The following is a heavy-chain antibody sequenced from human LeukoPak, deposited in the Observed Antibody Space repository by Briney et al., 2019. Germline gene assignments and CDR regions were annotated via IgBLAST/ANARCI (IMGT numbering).Heavy chain of an antibody. Sequence: GGSLRLSCAASGFTFSSFEMNWVRQAPGKGLEWVSYISSGGNTIFYADSVKGRFTISRDNAKNSLYLQMNSLRAEDTAVYYCAIGRGRERPFDYWGQGTLVTVSS. CDR1: GFTFSSFE. CDR3: AIGRGRERPFDY. D-gene: IGHD1-26*01. CDR2: ISSGGNTI. J-gene: IGHJ4*02. V-gene: IGHV3-48*03.